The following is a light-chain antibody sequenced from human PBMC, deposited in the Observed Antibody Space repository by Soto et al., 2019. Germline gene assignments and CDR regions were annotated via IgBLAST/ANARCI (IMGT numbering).Light chain of an antibody. V-gene: IGKV3-20*01. J-gene: IGKJ1*01. CDR2: GAS. CDR1: QSVSSNY. CDR3: QQYGSSPRT. Sequence: EIVLTQSPGTLSLSAGERATLSWRASQSVSSNYLAWYQQQPGQAPRLLIYGASSRATGIPDRFSGIVSVTDFTLTISRLEPEDFAVYYCQQYGSSPRTFGQGTKV.